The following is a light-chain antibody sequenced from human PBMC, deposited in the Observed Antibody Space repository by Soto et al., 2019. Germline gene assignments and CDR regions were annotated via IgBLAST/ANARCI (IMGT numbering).Light chain of an antibody. Sequence: EIVLTQSPGTLFLSPGERATLSCRASQSVSDSYLAWYQQKPGQAPRLLIYASSRATGIPDRFSGSGSGTDFTLTISRLEHEDFAVYYCQHYGTSALFGPGTKVDIK. CDR1: QSVSDSY. CDR3: QHYGTSAL. CDR2: AS. J-gene: IGKJ3*01. V-gene: IGKV3-20*01.